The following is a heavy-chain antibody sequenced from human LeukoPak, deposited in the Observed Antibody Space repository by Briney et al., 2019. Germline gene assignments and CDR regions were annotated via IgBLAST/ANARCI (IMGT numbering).Heavy chain of an antibody. J-gene: IGHJ4*02. V-gene: IGHV1-69*05. Sequence: SVKVSCKASGGTFSSYAISWVRQAPGQGLEWMGGIIPIFGTANYAQKFQGRVTITTDESTSTAYMELSSLKSEDTAVYYCARGLVDDGYEICYWGQGTLVTVSS. CDR1: GGTFSSYA. CDR2: IIPIFGTA. D-gene: IGHD1-26*01. CDR3: ARGLVDDGYEICY.